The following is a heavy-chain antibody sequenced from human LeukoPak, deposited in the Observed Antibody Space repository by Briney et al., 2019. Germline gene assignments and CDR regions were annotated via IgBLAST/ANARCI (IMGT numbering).Heavy chain of an antibody. Sequence: GTSLRLSCAASGFALSSHGMHWVRQAPGKGLEWVAVVRSDGSNTNYADAVKGRFTISRDNSKNTFYLQMNSLRAEDTAVYYCARDPNLDYWGQGTLVSVSS. J-gene: IGHJ4*02. CDR3: ARDPNLDY. V-gene: IGHV3-33*01. CDR1: GFALSSHG. CDR2: VRSDGSNT.